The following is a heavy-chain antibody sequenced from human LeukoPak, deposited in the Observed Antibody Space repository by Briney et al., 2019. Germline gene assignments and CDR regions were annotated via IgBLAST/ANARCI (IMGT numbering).Heavy chain of an antibody. V-gene: IGHV4-59*01. Sequence: SETLSLTCTVPGGSISSYYWSWIRQPPGKGLEWIGYIYYSGSTNYNPSLKSRVTISVDTSKNQFSLKLSSVTAADTAVYYCAREGVIVGRPFDPWGQGTLVTVSS. CDR3: AREGVIVGRPFDP. CDR1: GGSISSYY. J-gene: IGHJ5*02. D-gene: IGHD3-22*01. CDR2: IYYSGST.